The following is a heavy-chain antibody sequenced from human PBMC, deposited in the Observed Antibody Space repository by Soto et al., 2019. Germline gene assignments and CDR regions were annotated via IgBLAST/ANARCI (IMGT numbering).Heavy chain of an antibody. J-gene: IGHJ4*02. D-gene: IGHD1-26*01. V-gene: IGHV1-69*01. CDR1: GVTFCSYS. CDR2: FIPSFGTA. CDR3: ARDGGRHSGGIDY. Sequence: VQLVQSGAEVKKPGSSVKVSCKASGVTFCSYSTNGVRQAPGQGLEWLGEFIPSFGTAHYAQKFQGRVTITADESTSTAYMELSSLRSEDTAVYYCARDGGRHSGGIDYWGQGTLVTVSS.